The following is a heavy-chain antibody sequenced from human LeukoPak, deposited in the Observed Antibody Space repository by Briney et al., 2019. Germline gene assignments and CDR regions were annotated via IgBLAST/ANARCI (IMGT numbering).Heavy chain of an antibody. Sequence: SETLSLTCAVYGGSFSGDYWSWIRQPPGKGLEWIGDINRSGRAVYNTSLKSRVIISVDTSKNQFSLKLSSVTAADTAVYYCGAAAGRDWFDPWGQGTLVTVSS. CDR2: INRSGRA. CDR1: GGSFSGDY. J-gene: IGHJ5*02. V-gene: IGHV4-34*01. D-gene: IGHD6-13*01. CDR3: GAAAGRDWFDP.